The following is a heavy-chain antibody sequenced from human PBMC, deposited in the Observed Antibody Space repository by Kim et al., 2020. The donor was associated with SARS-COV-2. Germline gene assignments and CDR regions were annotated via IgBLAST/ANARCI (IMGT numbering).Heavy chain of an antibody. CDR3: ARDNDSSGYYYQPFGDYYYYGMDV. D-gene: IGHD3-22*01. CDR2: ISSSSSYI. Sequence: GGSLRLSCAASGFTFSSYSMNWVRQAPGKGLEWVSSISSSSSYIYYADSVKGRFTISRDNAKNSLYLQMNSLRAEDTAVYYCARDNDSSGYYYQPFGDYYYYGMDVWGQGTTVTVSS. V-gene: IGHV3-21*01. CDR1: GFTFSSYS. J-gene: IGHJ6*02.